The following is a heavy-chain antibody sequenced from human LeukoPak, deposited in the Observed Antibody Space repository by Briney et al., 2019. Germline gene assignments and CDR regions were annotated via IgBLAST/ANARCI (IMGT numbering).Heavy chain of an antibody. CDR2: INHSGST. D-gene: IGHD6-13*01. V-gene: IGHV4-34*01. CDR3: ASGGSSWYVYYYYMDV. J-gene: IGHJ6*03. Sequence: PSETLSLTCAVYGGSFSGYYWSWIRQPPGKGLEWIGEINHSGSTNYNPSLKSRVTISVDTSKNQFSLKLSSVTAADTAVYYCASGGSSWYVYYYYMDVWGKGTTVTVSS. CDR1: GGSFSGYY.